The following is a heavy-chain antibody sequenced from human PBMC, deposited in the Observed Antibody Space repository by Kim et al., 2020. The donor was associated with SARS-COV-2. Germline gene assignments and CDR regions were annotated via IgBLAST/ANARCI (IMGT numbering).Heavy chain of an antibody. D-gene: IGHD1-1*01. CDR2: ISYDGSNK. CDR1: GFTFSSYA. J-gene: IGHJ5*01. CDR3: AKGWPGLLEFSRLDS. V-gene: IGHV3-30*04. Sequence: GGSLRLSCAASGFTFSSYAMHWVRQAPGKGLEWVAVISYDGSNKYYADSVKGRFTISRDNSKNTVFLQMSSLRVEDTAIYYCAKGWPGLLEFSRLDSWA.